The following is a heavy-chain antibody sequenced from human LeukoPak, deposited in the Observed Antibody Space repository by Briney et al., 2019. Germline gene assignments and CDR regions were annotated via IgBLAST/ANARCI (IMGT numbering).Heavy chain of an antibody. V-gene: IGHV3-30-3*01. CDR2: TSFDESNK. D-gene: IGHD6-19*01. CDR3: AVVAGRFPPDY. CDR1: GFTFSTYA. Sequence: GGSLRLSCAASGFTFSTYAMHWVRQAPGKGLEWVAFTSFDESNKFYADSVEGRFTISRDNSKNILFLQMHNLRVDDTAMYYCAVVAGRFPPDYWGQGTLVTVSS. J-gene: IGHJ4*02.